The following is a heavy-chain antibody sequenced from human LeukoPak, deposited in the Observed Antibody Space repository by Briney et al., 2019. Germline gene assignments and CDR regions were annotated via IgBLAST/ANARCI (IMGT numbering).Heavy chain of an antibody. CDR1: GFTFSSYG. Sequence: PGGSLRLSCAASGFTFSSYGMHWVRQAPGKGLEWVAVISYDGSNKYYADSVKGRFTISRDNSKNTLYLQMNSLKTEDTAVYYCSRESGWLQLRPYWGQGSLVTVSS. CDR2: ISYDGSNK. J-gene: IGHJ4*02. D-gene: IGHD5-24*01. V-gene: IGHV3-30*03. CDR3: SRESGWLQLRPY.